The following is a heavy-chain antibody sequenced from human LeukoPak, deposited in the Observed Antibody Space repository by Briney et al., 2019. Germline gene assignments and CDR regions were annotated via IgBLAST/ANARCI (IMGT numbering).Heavy chain of an antibody. D-gene: IGHD6-13*01. J-gene: IGHJ3*02. V-gene: IGHV3-74*01. CDR1: GFTFSSYW. CDR3: AGIGWDSSSFFLGDAFDI. CDR2: INSVVNST. Sequence: GGSLRLSCTASGFTFSSYWMHWVRQAPGKGLVWVSRINSVVNSTSYADSVKGRFTISRDNAKNSLYLQMNSLRAEDTAVYYCAGIGWDSSSFFLGDAFDIWGQGTMVTVSS.